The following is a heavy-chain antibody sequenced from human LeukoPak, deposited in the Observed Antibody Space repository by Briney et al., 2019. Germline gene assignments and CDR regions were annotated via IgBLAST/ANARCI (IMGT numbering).Heavy chain of an antibody. J-gene: IGHJ4*02. CDR1: GGSISSGGYY. Sequence: EPSQTLSLTCTVSGGSISSGGYYWSWIRQHPGKGLEWIGYIYYSWSTYYNPSLKSRVTISVDTSKNQFSLQLSSVTAADTAVYYCARASDFWSGYSGFDYWGRGTLATVCS. CDR2: IYYSWST. V-gene: IGHV4-31*03. D-gene: IGHD3-3*01. CDR3: ARASDFWSGYSGFDY.